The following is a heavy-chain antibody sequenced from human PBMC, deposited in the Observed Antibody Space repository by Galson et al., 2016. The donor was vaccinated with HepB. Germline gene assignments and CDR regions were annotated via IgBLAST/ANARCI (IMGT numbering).Heavy chain of an antibody. V-gene: IGHV3-30-3*01. Sequence: SLRLSCAASGFTFSTYALHWVRQAPGKGLEWLAVISYDGYNRYYADSVKGRFTVSRDNSKNTLFLQMNSLRPEDTALYYCARDESPLGPGTTRARHDCWGQGTLVTVSS. J-gene: IGHJ4*02. CDR1: GFTFSTYA. CDR2: ISYDGYNR. D-gene: IGHD1-14*01. CDR3: ARDESPLGPGTTRARHDC.